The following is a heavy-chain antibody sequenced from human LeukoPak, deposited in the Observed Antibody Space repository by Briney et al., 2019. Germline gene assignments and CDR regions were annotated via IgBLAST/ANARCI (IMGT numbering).Heavy chain of an antibody. CDR2: IYYSGST. CDR1: GGSISSGGYY. J-gene: IGHJ5*02. V-gene: IGHV4-31*03. CDR3: ARENGSREGGNNWFDP. Sequence: PSQTLSLTCTVSGGSISSGGYYWSWIRQHPGKGLEWIGYIYYSGSTHYNPSLKSRVTISVDTSKNQFSLKLSSVTAADTAVYYCARENGSREGGNNWFDPWGQGTLVTVSS. D-gene: IGHD1-1*01.